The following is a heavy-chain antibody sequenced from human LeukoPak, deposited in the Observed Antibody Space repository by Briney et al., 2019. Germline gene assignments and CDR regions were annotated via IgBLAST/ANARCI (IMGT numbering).Heavy chain of an antibody. CDR2: INPNSGGT. D-gene: IGHD2-2*02. CDR3: ARDLRGEGYCSSTSCYNLFY. Sequence: ASVKVSCKASGYTFTSYGISWVRQAPGQGLEWMGWINPNSGGTNYAQKFQGRVTMTRDTSISTAYMELSRLRSDDTAVYYCARDLRGEGYCSSTSCYNLFYWGQGTLVTVSS. CDR1: GYTFTSYG. V-gene: IGHV1-2*02. J-gene: IGHJ4*02.